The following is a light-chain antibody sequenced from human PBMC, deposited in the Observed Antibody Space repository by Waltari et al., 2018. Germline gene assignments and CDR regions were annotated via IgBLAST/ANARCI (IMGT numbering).Light chain of an antibody. Sequence: IQMTQSPSSLSASVGDTVTITCRASQGISGSLNWFQQKPGKTPKLLIYAATTLQSGVPSRFSGSGSGTEFTLTISSLQPEDFASYYCLQHNSYPFTFGPGTNLDIK. J-gene: IGKJ3*01. CDR2: AAT. CDR1: QGISGS. V-gene: IGKV1-17*01. CDR3: LQHNSYPFT.